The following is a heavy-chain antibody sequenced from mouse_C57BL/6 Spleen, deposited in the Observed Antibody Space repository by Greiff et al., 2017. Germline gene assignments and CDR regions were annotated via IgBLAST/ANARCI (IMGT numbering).Heavy chain of an antibody. CDR2: IDPSDSYT. D-gene: IGHD4-1*01. J-gene: IGHJ2*01. CDR3: ARSTGTNYFGY. CDR1: GYTFTSYW. Sequence: QVQLQQPGAELVMPGASVKLSCKASGYTFTSYWMHWVKQRPGQGLEWIGEIDPSDSYTNYNQKFKGKSTLTVDKSSSTAYMQLSSLTSEDSAVYYCARSTGTNYFGYWGQGTTLTVSS. V-gene: IGHV1-69*01.